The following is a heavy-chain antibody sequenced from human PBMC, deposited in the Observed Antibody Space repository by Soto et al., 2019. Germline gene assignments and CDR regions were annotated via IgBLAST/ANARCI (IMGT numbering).Heavy chain of an antibody. CDR1: GYTFTSYY. V-gene: IGHV1-46*01. J-gene: IGHJ6*02. CDR2: INPSGGST. Sequence: ASVKVSCKASGYTFTSYYMHWVRQAPGQGLEWMGIINPSGGSTSYAQKFQGRVTMTRDTSTSTVYMELSSLRSEDTAVYYCAREPDDYGDYQPFLYGMDVWGQGTTVTVSS. D-gene: IGHD4-17*01. CDR3: AREPDDYGDYQPFLYGMDV.